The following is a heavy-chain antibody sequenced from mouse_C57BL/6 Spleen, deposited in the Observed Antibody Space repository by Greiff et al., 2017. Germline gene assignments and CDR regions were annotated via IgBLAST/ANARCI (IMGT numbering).Heavy chain of an antibody. D-gene: IGHD1-1*02. CDR2: IYPGDGDT. Sequence: QVQLQQSGAELVKPGASVKISCKASGYAFSSYWMNWVKQRPGKGLEWIGQIYPGDGDTNYNGKFKGKATLTADKSSSTAYMQLSSLTSEDSAVYFCARRASYGLYAMDYWGQGTSVTVSS. J-gene: IGHJ4*01. CDR1: GYAFSSYW. V-gene: IGHV1-80*01. CDR3: ARRASYGLYAMDY.